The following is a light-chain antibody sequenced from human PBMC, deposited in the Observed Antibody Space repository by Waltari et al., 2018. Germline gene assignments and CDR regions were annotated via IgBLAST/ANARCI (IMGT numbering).Light chain of an antibody. V-gene: IGLV2-23*01. J-gene: IGLJ2*01. CDR3: CSYAGSSPSVV. CDR1: SSDVGSYNL. CDR2: EGS. Sequence: QSALTQPASVSGSPGQSITISCTGTSSDVGSYNLVSWYQHHPGKAPKVMIYEGSERPSRVSNRFSGSKSGNTASLTISGLQAEDEADYYCCSYAGSSPSVVFGGGTKLTVL.